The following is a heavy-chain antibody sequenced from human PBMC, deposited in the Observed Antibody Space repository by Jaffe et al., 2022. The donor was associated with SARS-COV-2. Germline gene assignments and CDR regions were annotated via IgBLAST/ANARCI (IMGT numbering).Heavy chain of an antibody. V-gene: IGHV4-39*01. J-gene: IGHJ4*02. CDR2: MYYSGST. CDR1: GGSISSSSYY. Sequence: QLQLQESGPGLVKPSETLSLTCTVSGGSISSSSYYWGWIRQPPGKGLEWIGSMYYSGSTSYNPSLKSRVTISVDTSKNQFSLKLSSVTAADTAVYYCARVDWLLYMGYYFDYWGQGTLVTVSS. CDR3: ARVDWLLYMGYYFDY. D-gene: IGHD3-9*01.